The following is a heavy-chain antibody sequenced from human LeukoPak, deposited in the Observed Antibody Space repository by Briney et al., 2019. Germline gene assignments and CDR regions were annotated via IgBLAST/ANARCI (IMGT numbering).Heavy chain of an antibody. V-gene: IGHV3-64*04. CDR1: GFTFSSYA. J-gene: IGHJ4*02. CDR3: AKEDYDYVWGSYRHHYFDY. D-gene: IGHD3-16*02. Sequence: GGSLRLSCSASGFTFSSYAMHWVRQAPGKGLEYVSATSTNGGNTYYTDSVKGRFTISRDNSKNTLYLQMNSLRAEDTAVYYCAKEDYDYVWGSYRHHYFDYWGQGTLVTVSS. CDR2: TSTNGGNT.